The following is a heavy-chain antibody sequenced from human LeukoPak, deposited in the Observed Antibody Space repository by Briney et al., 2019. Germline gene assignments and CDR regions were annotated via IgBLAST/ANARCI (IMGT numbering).Heavy chain of an antibody. V-gene: IGHV4-61*02. D-gene: IGHD1-1*01. Sequence: SETLSLTCTVSGGSISSGSYYWSWIRQPAGKGLEWIGRIYTSGSTNYNPSLKSRVTISVDTSKNQFSLKLSSVTAADTAVYYCARGRVEVRLGYYYYYMDVWGKGTTVTVSS. CDR1: GGSISSGSYY. CDR3: ARGRVEVRLGYYYYYMDV. CDR2: IYTSGST. J-gene: IGHJ6*03.